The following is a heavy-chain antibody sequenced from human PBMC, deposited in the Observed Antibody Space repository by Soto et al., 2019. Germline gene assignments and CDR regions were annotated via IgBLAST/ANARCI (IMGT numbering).Heavy chain of an antibody. CDR3: AKDYRYSGSYYSYYYYGMDV. CDR1: GCTFRSYG. D-gene: IGHD1-26*01. CDR2: ILYDVSNK. Sequence: PRRLSCAASGCTFRSYGMHWVRQAPGKWLEWVAVILYDVSNKYYADCVKGRFTISRDNSKNTLYLQMNSLRAEDTAVYYCAKDYRYSGSYYSYYYYGMDVWGQGTTVTVSS. V-gene: IGHV3-30*18. J-gene: IGHJ6*02.